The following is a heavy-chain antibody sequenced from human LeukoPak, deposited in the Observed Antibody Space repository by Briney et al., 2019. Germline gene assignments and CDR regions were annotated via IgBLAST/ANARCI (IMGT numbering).Heavy chain of an antibody. CDR2: IKQDGSEK. D-gene: IGHD3-3*01. Sequence: GGSLRLSCAASGSTFSSYWMSWVRQAPGKGLEWVANIKQDGSEKYYVDSVKGRFTISRDNAKNSLYLQMNSLRAEDTAVYYCARDRAITIFGVVIIWFDPWGQGTLVTVSS. CDR3: ARDRAITIFGVVIIWFDP. J-gene: IGHJ5*02. V-gene: IGHV3-7*03. CDR1: GSTFSSYW.